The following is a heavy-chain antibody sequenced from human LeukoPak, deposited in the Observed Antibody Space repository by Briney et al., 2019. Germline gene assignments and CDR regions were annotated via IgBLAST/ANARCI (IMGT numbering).Heavy chain of an antibody. D-gene: IGHD3-22*01. CDR3: ARRDSSGYSNWFDP. CDR2: ISYSGST. V-gene: IGHV4-59*08. CDR1: GGSFSSYY. J-gene: IGHJ5*02. Sequence: SETLSLTCAVYGGSFSSYYWSWIRQPPGKGLEWIGYISYSGSTNYNPSLKSRVTISVDTSKNQFSLKLSSVTAADTAVYYCARRDSSGYSNWFDPWGQGTLVTVSS.